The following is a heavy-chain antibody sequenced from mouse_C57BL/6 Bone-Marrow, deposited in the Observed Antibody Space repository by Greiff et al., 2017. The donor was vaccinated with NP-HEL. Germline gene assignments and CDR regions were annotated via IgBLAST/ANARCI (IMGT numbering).Heavy chain of an antibody. CDR2: INPSSGYT. CDR3: ARSLRYFDV. CDR1: GYTFTSYW. J-gene: IGHJ1*03. V-gene: IGHV1-7*01. Sequence: VQGVESGAELAKPGASVKLSCKASGYTFTSYWMHWVKQRTGQGLEWIGYINPSSGYTKYNQKFKDKATLAADKSSSTAYMQLSRLTYEDSAVYYCARSLRYFDVWGKGTTVTVSS.